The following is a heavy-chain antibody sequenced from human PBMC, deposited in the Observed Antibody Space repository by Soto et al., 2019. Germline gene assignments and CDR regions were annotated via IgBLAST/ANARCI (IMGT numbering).Heavy chain of an antibody. CDR3: AREGRAAAAAFDY. Sequence: PGGPLRLSCAASGFTFSDYYMSWIRQAPGKGLEWVSYISSSGSTIYYADSVKGRFTISRDNAKNSLYLQMNSLRAEDTAVYYCAREGRAAAAAFDYWGQGNLVTVSS. CDR1: GFTFSDYY. D-gene: IGHD6-13*01. V-gene: IGHV3-11*01. CDR2: ISSSGSTI. J-gene: IGHJ4*02.